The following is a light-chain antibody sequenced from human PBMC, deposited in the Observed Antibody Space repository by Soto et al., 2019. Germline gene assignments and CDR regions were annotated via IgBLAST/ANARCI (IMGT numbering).Light chain of an antibody. V-gene: IGKV1-39*01. CDR1: ETIKVY. CDR3: QPSYTTPWT. Sequence: DIQMTQSPSSLSASVGGRVTIRCRASETIKVYLNWYQHKPGKAPNLLIFGASNLRGGVPSRFTGSGSGTDFTLTIDRLQPEDFATYYCQPSYTTPWTFGLGTKVEIK. J-gene: IGKJ1*01. CDR2: GAS.